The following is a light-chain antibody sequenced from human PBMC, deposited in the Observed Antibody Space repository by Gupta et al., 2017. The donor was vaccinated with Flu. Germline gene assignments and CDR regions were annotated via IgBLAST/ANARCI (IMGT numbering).Light chain of an antibody. CDR2: DAS. CDR3: QQYDNLPLT. Sequence: DVQMTQSPSSLPASVGERVTITCQTNQDISNYLDWYQQKPERATTLLIYDASSLKSGVPTIFSRSGSTTYFTFTSSILQPEDVGKYYHQQYDNLPLTFGGGTRVE. J-gene: IGKJ4*01. CDR1: QDISNY. V-gene: IGKV1-33*01.